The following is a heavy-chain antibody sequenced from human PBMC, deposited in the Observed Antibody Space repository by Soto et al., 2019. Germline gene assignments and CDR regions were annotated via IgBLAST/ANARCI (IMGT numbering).Heavy chain of an antibody. V-gene: IGHV3-30-3*01. Sequence: GGSLRLSCAASGFSFGSYAMHWVRQAPGKGLEWVAVISYDESNKYYADSVKGRFTISRDNSKNTLYLQMNSLRAEDTAVYYCARTSVNYYYYYGMDVWGQGTTVTVSS. J-gene: IGHJ6*02. CDR1: GFSFGSYA. D-gene: IGHD2-2*01. CDR2: ISYDESNK. CDR3: ARTSVNYYYYYGMDV.